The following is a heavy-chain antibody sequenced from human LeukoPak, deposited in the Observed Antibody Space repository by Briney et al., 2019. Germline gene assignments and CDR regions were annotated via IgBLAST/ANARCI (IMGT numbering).Heavy chain of an antibody. CDR2: INPSGGST. J-gene: IGHJ3*02. Sequence: ASVKVSCKASVYTFTTYYMHWVRQAPGQGLEWMGIINPSGGSTSYAQKFQGRVTMTRDTSTSTVYMELSSLRSEDTAVSYCARDRKGSGSYYGDAFDIWGQGTMVTVSS. V-gene: IGHV1-46*01. D-gene: IGHD3-10*01. CDR3: ARDRKGSGSYYGDAFDI. CDR1: VYTFTTYY.